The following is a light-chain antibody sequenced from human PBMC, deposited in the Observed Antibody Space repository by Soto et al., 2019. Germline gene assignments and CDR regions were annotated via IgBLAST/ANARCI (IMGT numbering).Light chain of an antibody. J-gene: IGKJ1*01. CDR1: QSVSNK. V-gene: IGKV3-15*01. CDR3: QQYNNYLAST. CDR2: NAS. Sequence: EILMTQSPATLSVSPGERATLFCRASQSVSNKLAWYQQKPGQTPRLLIFNASTRATGIPARFSGSGSGTEFTLTISSVQSADFAVYVGQQYNNYLASTVGEGTKV.